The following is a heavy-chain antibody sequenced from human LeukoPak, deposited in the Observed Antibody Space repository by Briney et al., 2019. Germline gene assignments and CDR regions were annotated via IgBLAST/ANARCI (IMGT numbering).Heavy chain of an antibody. Sequence: PGGSLRLSCAASGFTFSDYAIHWVRQAPGKGLEWVALIVDDGSNKFYADSVKGRCTISRDNSKNTVYLQLSYLGADDTAVYYCVRDYHMSLGDCWGQGTQVTVSS. CDR3: VRDYHMSLGDC. CDR1: GFTFSDYA. V-gene: IGHV3-30*04. J-gene: IGHJ4*01. D-gene: IGHD3-16*01. CDR2: IVDDGSNK.